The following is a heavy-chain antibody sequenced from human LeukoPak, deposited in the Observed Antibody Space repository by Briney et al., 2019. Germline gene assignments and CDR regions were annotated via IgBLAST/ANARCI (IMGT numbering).Heavy chain of an antibody. Sequence: GGSLRLSCAASGFIFSSYAMNWGRQAPGKGLEWVSAISGSGDGTYYADSVKGRFTVSRDKSKNTLYLQMNNLRAEDSAVYYCAKGVGGYCSSTDCRAYDNWGQGTLVTVSS. V-gene: IGHV3-23*01. CDR3: AKGVGGYCSSTDCRAYDN. CDR1: GFIFSSYA. J-gene: IGHJ4*02. D-gene: IGHD2-2*01. CDR2: ISGSGDGT.